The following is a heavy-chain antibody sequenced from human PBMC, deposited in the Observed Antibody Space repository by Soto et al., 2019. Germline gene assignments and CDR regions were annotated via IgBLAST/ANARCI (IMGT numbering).Heavy chain of an antibody. V-gene: IGHV3-48*01. CDR2: ISSSSSVI. CDR1: GFILSDCA. Sequence: EVQLVESGGGLVQPGGSLRLSCATSGFILSDCAMNWVRQAPGKGLEWVSYISSSSSVIDYADSVKGRFTVSRDNARNSLYLQVNSLRAEDTAVYYCARELSWGSNWYYYMDVRGKGTTITVSS. D-gene: IGHD1-20*01. CDR3: ARELSWGSNWYYYMDV. J-gene: IGHJ6*03.